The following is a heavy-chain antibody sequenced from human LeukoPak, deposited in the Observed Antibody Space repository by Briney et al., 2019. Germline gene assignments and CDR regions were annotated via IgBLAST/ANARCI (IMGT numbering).Heavy chain of an antibody. CDR2: IYYSGST. CDR1: GGSISSSAYY. V-gene: IGHV4-39*01. D-gene: IGHD3-10*01. CDR3: ATPFYYGSGIYSIPPFDY. Sequence: KPSETLSLTCTVSGGSISSSAYYWGWIRQPPGKGLEWVGSIYYSGSTYYNPSLKSRVTISVDTSKNQFSLKLSSVTAADTAVYYCATPFYYGSGIYSIPPFDYWGQGTLVTVSS. J-gene: IGHJ4*02.